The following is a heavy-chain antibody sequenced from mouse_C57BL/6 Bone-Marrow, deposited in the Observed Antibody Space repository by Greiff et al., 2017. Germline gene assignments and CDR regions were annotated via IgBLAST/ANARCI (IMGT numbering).Heavy chain of an antibody. V-gene: IGHV14-4*01. D-gene: IGHD1-1*01. CDR1: GFNIKDDY. Sequence: VQLKESGAELVRPGASVKLSCTASGFNIKDDYMHWVKQRPEQGLEWIGWIDPENGDTEYASKFQGKATITADTSSNTAYLQLSSLTSEDTAVYYCTKDYGSSSAMDYWGQGTSVTVSS. J-gene: IGHJ4*01. CDR2: IDPENGDT. CDR3: TKDYGSSSAMDY.